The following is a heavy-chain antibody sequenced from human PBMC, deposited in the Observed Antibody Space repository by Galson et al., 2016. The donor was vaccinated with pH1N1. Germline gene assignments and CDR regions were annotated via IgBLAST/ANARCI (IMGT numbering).Heavy chain of an antibody. CDR3: AREGVTESGRWENAFAI. V-gene: IGHV6-1*01. CDR2: TYYRSRWIY. D-gene: IGHD1-26*01. Sequence: CAISGDSVSSLDAAWNWIRQSPSGGLEWLGRTYYRSRWIYGYAGSVSGRITINPDTSKNQFSLQLSSVTPEDTAVYYCAREGVTESGRWENAFAIWGQGTMVTVS. CDR1: GDSVSSLDAA. J-gene: IGHJ3*02.